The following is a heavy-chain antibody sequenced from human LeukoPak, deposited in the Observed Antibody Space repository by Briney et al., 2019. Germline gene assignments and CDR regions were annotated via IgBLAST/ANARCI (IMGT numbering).Heavy chain of an antibody. J-gene: IGHJ4*02. Sequence: PGGSLRLPCAASGFTLSSYWMTWVRQAPGKGLEWVANINQDGSEKYYVDSVKGRFTISRDNAKNSLYLQMNSLRAEDTAVYYCARLYCSGGSCSSSFDYWGQGTLVTVSS. CDR1: GFTLSSYW. D-gene: IGHD2-15*01. CDR3: ARLYCSGGSCSSSFDY. CDR2: INQDGSEK. V-gene: IGHV3-7*04.